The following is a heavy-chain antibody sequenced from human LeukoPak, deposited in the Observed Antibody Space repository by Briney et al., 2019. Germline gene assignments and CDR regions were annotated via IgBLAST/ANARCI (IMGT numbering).Heavy chain of an antibody. D-gene: IGHD2-21*02. J-gene: IGHJ3*02. CDR3: ARAVLVAYCGGDCYSRHDAFDI. CDR1: GYTFTGYY. V-gene: IGHV1-2*02. Sequence: ASVKVSCKASGYTFTGYYMHWVRQAPGQGLEWMGWINPNSGGTNYAQKFQGRVTMTRDTSISTAYMELSRLRSDDMAVYYCARAVLVAYCGGDCYSRHDAFDIWGQGTMVTVSS. CDR2: INPNSGGT.